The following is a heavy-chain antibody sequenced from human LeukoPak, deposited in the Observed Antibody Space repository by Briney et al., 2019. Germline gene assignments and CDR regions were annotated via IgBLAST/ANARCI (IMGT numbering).Heavy chain of an antibody. CDR2: INHSGSA. Sequence: SETLSLTCAVYGGSFSGHYWGWIRQPPGKGLEWIGEINHSGSANYNPSLKSRVTISVDTSKNQFSLKLSSVTAADTAIYYCARGYSSGWHQPHYWGQGTLVTVSS. D-gene: IGHD6-19*01. V-gene: IGHV4-34*01. J-gene: IGHJ4*02. CDR3: ARGYSSGWHQPHY. CDR1: GGSFSGHY.